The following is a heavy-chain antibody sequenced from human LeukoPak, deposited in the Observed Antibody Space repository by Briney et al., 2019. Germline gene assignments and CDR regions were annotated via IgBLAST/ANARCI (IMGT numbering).Heavy chain of an antibody. D-gene: IGHD3-9*01. CDR3: ASSILPESITIFWPPYDAFDI. V-gene: IGHV3-21*01. CDR2: ISSSSSYI. J-gene: IGHJ3*02. CDR1: GFRFNTYW. Sequence: GGSLRLSCAASGFRFNTYWMSWVRQAPGKGLEWVSSISSSSSYIYYADSVKGRFTISRDNAKNSLYLQMNSLRAEDTAVYYCASSILPESITIFWPPYDAFDIWGQGTMVTVSS.